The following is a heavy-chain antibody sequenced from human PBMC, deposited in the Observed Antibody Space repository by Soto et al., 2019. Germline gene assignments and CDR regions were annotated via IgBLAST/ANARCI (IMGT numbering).Heavy chain of an antibody. CDR2: INAGNGNT. D-gene: IGHD5-12*01. Sequence: ASVKVSCKASGYTFTSYAMHWVRQAPGQRLEWMGWINAGNGNTKYSQKFQGRVTITRDTSASTAYMELSSLRSEDTAVYYCARDIVATTHYYYYYMDVWGKGTTVTVSS. CDR1: GYTFTSYA. J-gene: IGHJ6*03. V-gene: IGHV1-3*01. CDR3: ARDIVATTHYYYYYMDV.